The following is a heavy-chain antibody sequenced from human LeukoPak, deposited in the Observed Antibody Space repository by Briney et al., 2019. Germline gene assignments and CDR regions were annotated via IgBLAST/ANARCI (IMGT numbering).Heavy chain of an antibody. V-gene: IGHV3-23*01. Sequence: GGSLRLSCAASGFTFSSYARSWVRQAPVKGLEWVSAISGSGGSTYYADSVKGRFTISRDNSKNTLYLQMNSLRAEDTAVYYCAKDTPHGRDIVVVPAAIYAPGYYYGMDVWGQGTTVTVSS. J-gene: IGHJ6*02. CDR3: AKDTPHGRDIVVVPAAIYAPGYYYGMDV. CDR1: GFTFSSYA. CDR2: ISGSGGST. D-gene: IGHD2-2*01.